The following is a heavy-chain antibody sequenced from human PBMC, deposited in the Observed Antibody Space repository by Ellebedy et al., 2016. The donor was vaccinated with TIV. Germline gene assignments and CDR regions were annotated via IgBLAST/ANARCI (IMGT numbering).Heavy chain of an antibody. Sequence: MPSETLSLTCTVSDGSLINYLWAWIRQPPGKGLEFIGYIFSSGFTSYNPSLQSRFTISIDTSANQFSLNMDSVTTADTAVYYCARVETPTGYYGMDVWGQGTTVAVSS. V-gene: IGHV4-59*01. CDR2: IFSSGFT. J-gene: IGHJ6*02. CDR3: ARVETPTGYYGMDV. CDR1: DGSLINYL. D-gene: IGHD5-24*01.